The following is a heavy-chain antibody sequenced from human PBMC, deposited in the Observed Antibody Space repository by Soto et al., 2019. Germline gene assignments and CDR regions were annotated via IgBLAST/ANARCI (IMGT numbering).Heavy chain of an antibody. J-gene: IGHJ5*02. CDR3: ASLTGSKYDCWSGSLCVNWFDP. D-gene: IGHD3-3*01. CDR1: GGSISSRGYC. V-gene: IGHV4-30-4*08. Sequence: SEILSLTCTVSGGSISSRGYCWSWISQPPGKGLEWIGYIYYSGSTYYNPSLKSRVTISVDTSKNQFSLKLSSVTAADTAVYYCASLTGSKYDCWSGSLCVNWFDPCGQGTLVTVSS. CDR2: IYYSGST.